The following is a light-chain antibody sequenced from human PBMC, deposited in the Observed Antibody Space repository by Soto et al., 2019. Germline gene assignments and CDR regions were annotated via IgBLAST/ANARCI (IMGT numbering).Light chain of an antibody. CDR2: EVN. Sequence: QSVLTQPPSASGSPGQSVTISCTGPSNDVGGYNYVSWYQQHPGKAPKLMIYEVNKRPSGVPDRFSGSKSGNTASLIVSGLQAEDEADYYCSSFAVSNSFVFGTGTKLTVL. J-gene: IGLJ1*01. V-gene: IGLV2-8*01. CDR3: SSFAVSNSFV. CDR1: SNDVGGYNY.